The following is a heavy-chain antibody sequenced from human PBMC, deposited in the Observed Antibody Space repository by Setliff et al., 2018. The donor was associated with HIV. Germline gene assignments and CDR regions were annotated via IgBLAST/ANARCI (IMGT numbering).Heavy chain of an antibody. D-gene: IGHD3-10*01. V-gene: IGHV4-59*06. J-gene: IGHJ5*02. CDR3: TRGNKRFGGLGWFDP. Sequence: SETLSLTCAVYGGSFSGYYWSWIRQPPGKGLQWIGYIYYSGSTYCNPSLNSRVNISIDTSKNQFSLKLSSLTAADTALYYWTRGNKRFGGLGWFDPWGQGTLVTVSS. CDR1: GGSFSGYY. CDR2: IYYSGST.